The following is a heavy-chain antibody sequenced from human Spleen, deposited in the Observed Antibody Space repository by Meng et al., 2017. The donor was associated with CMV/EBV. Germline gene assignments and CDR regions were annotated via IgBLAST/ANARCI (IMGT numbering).Heavy chain of an antibody. V-gene: IGHV4-39*07. D-gene: IGHD3-22*01. CDR1: GCSICFSTYY. CDR2: IYYRGST. Sequence: GCSICFSTYYWVWIRQPPGKGLEWIGGIYYRGSTYYNPSLKSRVTILVDTSKNQLSLKLRSVTAADTAVYYCARAQYHYDSTAYFEYWGQGALVTVSS. J-gene: IGHJ4*02. CDR3: ARAQYHYDSTAYFEY.